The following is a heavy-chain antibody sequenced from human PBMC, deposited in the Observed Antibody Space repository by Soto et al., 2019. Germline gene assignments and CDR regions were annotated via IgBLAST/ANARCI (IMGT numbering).Heavy chain of an antibody. J-gene: IGHJ4*02. CDR2: VFHSGTA. V-gene: IGHV4-59*11. CDR1: GGFPSRHY. Sequence: SETLSLTCTVSGGFPSRHYWYWVRQPPGKGLEWIGHVFHSGTANYNPSLKSRVTISVDTSKNHFTLQLNSVTVADTAVYYCATSYGNAWYTYWGQGPQVTVSS. CDR3: ATSYGNAWYTY. D-gene: IGHD6-13*01.